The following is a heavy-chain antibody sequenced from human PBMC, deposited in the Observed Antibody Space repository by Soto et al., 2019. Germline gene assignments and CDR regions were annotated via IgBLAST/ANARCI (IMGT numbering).Heavy chain of an antibody. D-gene: IGHD5-12*01. J-gene: IGHJ4*02. CDR2: INAGNGDT. CDR1: GITYNTYA. V-gene: IGHV1-3*01. Sequence: QVQLVQSGAEXXXPGASVKLSCKASGITYNTYAIHWVRQAPGQGLEWMGWINAGNGDTRYSQNFQGRVTLTRDTSASTVYMDLDSLKSEDTGVYYCARAISGYVTWGQGTLVTVSS. CDR3: ARAISGYVT.